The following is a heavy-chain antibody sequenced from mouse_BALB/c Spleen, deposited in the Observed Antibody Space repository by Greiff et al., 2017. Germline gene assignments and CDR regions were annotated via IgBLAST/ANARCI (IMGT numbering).Heavy chain of an antibody. CDR1: GFNIKDTY. D-gene: IGHD2-4*01. CDR3: ARSYDYDGSFAY. CDR2: IDPANGNT. J-gene: IGHJ3*01. Sequence: VQLKQSGAELVKPGASVKLSCTASGFNIKDTYMHWVKQRPEQGLEWIGRIDPANGNTKYDPKFQGKATITADTSSNTAYLQLSSLTSEDTAVYYCARSYDYDGSFAYWGQGTLVTVSA. V-gene: IGHV14-3*02.